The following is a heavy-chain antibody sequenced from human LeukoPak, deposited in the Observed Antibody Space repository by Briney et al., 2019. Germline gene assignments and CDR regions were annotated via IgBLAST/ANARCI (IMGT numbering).Heavy chain of an antibody. D-gene: IGHD4-17*01. CDR2: ISTYKGNT. CDR1: GYSFTNYG. Sequence: ASVKVSCKASGYSFTNYGISWVRQAPGQGLEWMGWISTYKGNTNYAQKLQGRVTMTTDTSTSTAYMELRSLRSDDTAVYYCARGLGYGDYVYDAFDIWGQGTMVTVSS. J-gene: IGHJ3*02. CDR3: ARGLGYGDYVYDAFDI. V-gene: IGHV1-18*01.